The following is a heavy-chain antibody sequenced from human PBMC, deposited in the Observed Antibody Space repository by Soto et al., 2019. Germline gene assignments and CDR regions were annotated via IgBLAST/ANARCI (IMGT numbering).Heavy chain of an antibody. CDR3: ARAPIVVVPAAIRRGWFDP. D-gene: IGHD2-2*01. Sequence: SATLSLTCAVYGGSFSGYYWSWIRQPPGKGLEWIGEINHSGSTNYNPSLKSRVTISVDTSKNQFSLKLSSVTAADTAVYYCARAPIVVVPAAIRRGWFDPWGQGTLVTVSA. J-gene: IGHJ5*02. CDR2: INHSGST. V-gene: IGHV4-34*01. CDR1: GGSFSGYY.